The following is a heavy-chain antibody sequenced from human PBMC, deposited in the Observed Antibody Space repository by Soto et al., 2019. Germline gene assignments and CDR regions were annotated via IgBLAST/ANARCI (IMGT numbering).Heavy chain of an antibody. CDR1: GGSISSGGYY. Sequence: QVQLQESGPGLVKPSQTLSLTCTVSGGSISSGGYYWSWIRQHPGKGLEWIGYIYYSGSTYYNPSLKGPVTISGDTFKKQFSLKLGSVAAAGTAVYYCARRYGDYVVRRHDYFDYWGQGTLVTVSS. V-gene: IGHV4-31*01. CDR2: IYYSGST. J-gene: IGHJ4*02. D-gene: IGHD4-17*01. CDR3: ARRYGDYVVRRHDYFDY.